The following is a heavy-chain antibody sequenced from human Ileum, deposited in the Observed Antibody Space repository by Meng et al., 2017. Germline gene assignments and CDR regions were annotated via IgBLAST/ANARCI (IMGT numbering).Heavy chain of an antibody. J-gene: IGHJ4*02. CDR2: IRSKANNYAT. CDR3: TRLYSAG. Sequence: EVELVESGGGLVQPWGSLKLSCAASGFSFSHSSMHWVRQASGKGLEWVGHIRSKANNYATAYAASVKGRFTISRDESKNTAYMQMSSLKTEDTAVYYCTRLYSAGWGQGTLVTVSS. D-gene: IGHD6-13*01. V-gene: IGHV3-73*02. CDR1: GFSFSHSS.